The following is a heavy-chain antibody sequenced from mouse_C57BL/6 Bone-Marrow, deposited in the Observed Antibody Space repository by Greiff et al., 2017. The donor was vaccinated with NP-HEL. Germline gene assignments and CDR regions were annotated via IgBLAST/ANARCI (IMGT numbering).Heavy chain of an antibody. Sequence: EVQLVESGGGLVQPGESLKLSCESTEYEFPSYDMPWVRQTPEKRLELVAAINSYGGSTYYPATLESRFIFARDHTTTSLYLQMSWLGSEDTALYYCARHELTTSAMDYWGQGTLVTVSS. V-gene: IGHV5-2*01. CDR2: INSYGGST. CDR1: EYEFPSYD. CDR3: ARHELTTSAMDY. J-gene: IGHJ4*01. D-gene: IGHD2-1*01.